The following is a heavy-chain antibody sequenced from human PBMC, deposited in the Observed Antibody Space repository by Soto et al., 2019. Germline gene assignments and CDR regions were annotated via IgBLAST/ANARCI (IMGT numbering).Heavy chain of an antibody. CDR2: IGVGSGNR. Sequence: QMQLVQSGPEVKKPGTSVKVSCKASGFTFTSSAVQWVRQAGGQRLEWIGWIGVGSGNRHYAQKFQERVTITRDMSTNTAYMELSSLRSEDTAVYYCAALGVNFDHWGQGTLVTVSS. J-gene: IGHJ4*02. CDR3: AALGVNFDH. CDR1: GFTFTSSA. D-gene: IGHD2-8*01. V-gene: IGHV1-58*01.